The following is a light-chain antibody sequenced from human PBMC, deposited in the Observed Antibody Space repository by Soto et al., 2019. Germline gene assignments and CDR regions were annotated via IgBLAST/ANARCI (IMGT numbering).Light chain of an antibody. J-gene: IGKJ1*01. V-gene: IGKV3-20*01. CDR3: QQYGSSPPWT. CDR2: GAS. Sequence: EIVLPQSPGTLSLSPGERATLSCRASQSVSSSYLAWYQQKPGQAPRLLIYGASSRATGIPDRFSGSWSGTDFTLTISRLEPEDFAVYYCQQYGSSPPWTFGQGTKVEIK. CDR1: QSVSSSY.